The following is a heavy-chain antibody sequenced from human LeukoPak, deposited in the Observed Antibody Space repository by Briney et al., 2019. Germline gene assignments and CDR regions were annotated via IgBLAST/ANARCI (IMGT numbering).Heavy chain of an antibody. CDR2: IYYSGST. CDR3: ARDGKISPYYGMDV. Sequence: SETLSLTCTVSGGSVTYYYWSWIRQTPGKGLEWIGYIYYSGSTDYNPPLKSRVTISVDTSKNQFSLKLSSVTAADTAVYYCARDGKISPYYGMDVWGQGTTVTVSS. V-gene: IGHV4-59*02. J-gene: IGHJ6*02. CDR1: GGSVTYYY. D-gene: IGHD1-26*01.